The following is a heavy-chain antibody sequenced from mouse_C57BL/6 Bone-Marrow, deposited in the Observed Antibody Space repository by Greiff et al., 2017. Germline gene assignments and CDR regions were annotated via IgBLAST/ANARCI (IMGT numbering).Heavy chain of an antibody. D-gene: IGHD1-1*01. Sequence: QVQLQQSGAELVRPGSSVKLSCKASGYTFTSYWMHWVKQRPIQGLEWIGNIDPSDSETHYNQKFKDKATLTVDKSSSTAYMQLRSLTSEDAAVYYCGRYGLRWYFDYWGQGTTLTVSS. CDR1: GYTFTSYW. CDR2: IDPSDSET. CDR3: GRYGLRWYFDY. V-gene: IGHV1-52*01. J-gene: IGHJ2*01.